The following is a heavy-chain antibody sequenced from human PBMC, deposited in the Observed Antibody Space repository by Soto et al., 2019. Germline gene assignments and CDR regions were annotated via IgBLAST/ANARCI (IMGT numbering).Heavy chain of an antibody. CDR1: GGSFSGYY. V-gene: IGHV4-34*01. CDR2: INHSGST. J-gene: IGHJ4*02. D-gene: IGHD5-12*01. Sequence: QVQLQQWGAGLLKPSETLSLTCAVYGGSFSGYYWSWIRQPPGKGLEWIGEINHSGSTNYNPSLKSRVTIPVDTSKNQFSLKLSSVTAADTAVYYCARVRHSGYDWGVIDYWGQGTLVTVSS. CDR3: ARVRHSGYDWGVIDY.